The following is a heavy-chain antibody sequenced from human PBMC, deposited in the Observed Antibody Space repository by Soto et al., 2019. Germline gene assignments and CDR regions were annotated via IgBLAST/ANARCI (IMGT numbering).Heavy chain of an antibody. V-gene: IGHV5-51*01. CDR2: MYPADSDT. Sequence: ESLKIHCNASGYNLPSYWIGWVRQMPGKGLELMGVMYPADSDTRYRPPFEGQVTFSVDKSLTTAYVQWNSLKTSDTARYYCARRRAWNDAFDFWGLGSLVTVSS. CDR3: ARRRAWNDAFDF. D-gene: IGHD1-1*01. CDR1: GYNLPSYW. J-gene: IGHJ4*02.